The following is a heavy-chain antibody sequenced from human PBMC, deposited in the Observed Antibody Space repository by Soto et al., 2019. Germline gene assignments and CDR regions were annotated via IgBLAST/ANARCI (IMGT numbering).Heavy chain of an antibody. CDR2: ISDSGGST. V-gene: IGHV3-23*01. CDR1: GFTFNKYA. D-gene: IGHD2-2*01. J-gene: IGHJ4*02. CDR3: AKRSNTPAAMKSPFDY. Sequence: EVQLLESGGGLVQPGGGSLRLSCAASGFTFNKYAMSWVRQAPGKGLEWVSTISDSGGSTYYADSVKGRFTISRDNSKNTLYLQMNSLRAEDTAVYYCAKRSNTPAAMKSPFDYWGQGTLVTVSS.